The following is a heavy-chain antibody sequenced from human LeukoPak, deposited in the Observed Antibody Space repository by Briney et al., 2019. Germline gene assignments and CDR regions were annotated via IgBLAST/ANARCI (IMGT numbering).Heavy chain of an antibody. CDR1: GGSITSYY. V-gene: IGHV4-59*01. J-gene: IGHJ4*02. Sequence: PSETLSLTCTVSGGSITSYYWSWIRQPPGKRLEWIGYIYYRGSTNYNPSLKSRVTISVDTSKNQFSLKLSSVTAADTAVYYCARDSYSSGWYYFDYWGQGTLVTVSS. D-gene: IGHD6-19*01. CDR2: IYYRGST. CDR3: ARDSYSSGWYYFDY.